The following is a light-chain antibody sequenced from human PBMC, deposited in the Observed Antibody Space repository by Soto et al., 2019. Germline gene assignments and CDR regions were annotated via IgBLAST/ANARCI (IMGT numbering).Light chain of an antibody. V-gene: IGKV3-15*01. CDR1: QDIGSN. J-gene: IGKJ4*01. Sequence: EVVMTQSPATLSASPGERVILSCRASQDIGSNLAWYQQRPGQAPRLLMYGASTRATETPARFSGSGSATDFTLTISSLQPEDFAVYYCQQFSSYPLTFGGGTKVDIK. CDR2: GAS. CDR3: QQFSSYPLT.